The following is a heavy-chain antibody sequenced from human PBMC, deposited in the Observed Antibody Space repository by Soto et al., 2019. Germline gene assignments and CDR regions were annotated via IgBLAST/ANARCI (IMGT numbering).Heavy chain of an antibody. CDR3: ARAATYYYDSSGYYLGAFDI. CDR2: ISSSSSYI. D-gene: IGHD3-22*01. V-gene: IGHV3-21*01. J-gene: IGHJ3*02. Sequence: PGGSLRLSCAASGFTFSSYSMNWVRQAPGKGLEWVSSISSSSSYIYYADSVKGRFTISRDNAKNSLYLQMNSLRAEDTAVYYCARAATYYYDSSGYYLGAFDIWGQGTMVTVSS. CDR1: GFTFSSYS.